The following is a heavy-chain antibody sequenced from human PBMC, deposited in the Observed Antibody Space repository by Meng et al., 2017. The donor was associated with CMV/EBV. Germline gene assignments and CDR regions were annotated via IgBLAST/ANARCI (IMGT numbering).Heavy chain of an antibody. CDR2: INPNSGGT. CDR3: ARGNTINSGSYFYYFDY. Sequence: ASVKVSCKASGYTFTGYYMHWVRQAPGQGLEWMGWINPNSGGTNYAQKFQGRVTMTRDTSISTAYMELSRLRSDDTAVCYCARGNTINSGSYFYYFDYWGQGTLVTVSS. V-gene: IGHV1-2*02. D-gene: IGHD1-26*01. CDR1: GYTFTGYY. J-gene: IGHJ4*02.